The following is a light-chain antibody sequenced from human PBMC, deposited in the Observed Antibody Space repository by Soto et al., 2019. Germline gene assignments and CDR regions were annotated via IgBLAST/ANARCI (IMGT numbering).Light chain of an antibody. CDR2: GAS. CDR3: QQYNDWQT. CDR1: QYVSTN. Sequence: EIVMTQSPATVSVSPGERATLSCRASQYVSTNLAWYRQEPGQPPRLLIYGASTRATGTPARFTGSGSGTEFTPIISHLEYEDFGVYYCQQYNDWQTFGQGTKVEI. V-gene: IGKV3-15*01. J-gene: IGKJ1*01.